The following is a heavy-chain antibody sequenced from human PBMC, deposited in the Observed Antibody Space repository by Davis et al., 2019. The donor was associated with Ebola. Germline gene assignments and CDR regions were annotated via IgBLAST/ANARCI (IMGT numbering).Heavy chain of an antibody. CDR2: IYPGDSDT. D-gene: IGHD4-17*01. CDR1: GYSLTRYW. V-gene: IGHV5-51*01. J-gene: IGHJ4*02. Sequence: GESLKISCKGSGYSLTRYWIGWVRQMPGKGLEWMGIIYPGDSDTRYSPSFQGQVTISADRSISTAYLQWSSLKASDTAMYYCARQTTVTTDFDYWGQGTLVTVSS. CDR3: ARQTTVTTDFDY.